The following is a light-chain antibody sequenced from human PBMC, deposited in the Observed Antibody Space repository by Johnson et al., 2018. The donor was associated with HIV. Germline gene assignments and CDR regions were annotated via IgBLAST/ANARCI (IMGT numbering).Light chain of an antibody. V-gene: IGLV1-51*02. J-gene: IGLJ1*01. CDR1: SSTIGNNY. CDR2: ENN. Sequence: VLTQPPSVSAAPGQTVTISCSGSSSTIGNNYVSWYQQLPGTAPKLLICENNKRPSGIPDRFSGSKSGTSATLGITGLQTGDEADYYCGTWDISLSVGYVFGTGTKVTVL. CDR3: GTWDISLSVGYV.